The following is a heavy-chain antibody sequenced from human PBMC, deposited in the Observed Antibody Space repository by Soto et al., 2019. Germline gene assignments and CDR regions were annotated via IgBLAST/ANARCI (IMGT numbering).Heavy chain of an antibody. Sequence: GGSLRLSCAASGFSFSKYALTWVRQAPGKGLEWVSVISGSGGSTYFADSVKGRFTISRDNAKNSLYLQMNSLRAEDTAVYYCARSIAARLNWFDPWGQGTLVTVSS. CDR3: ARSIAARLNWFDP. J-gene: IGHJ5*02. CDR2: ISGSGGST. CDR1: GFSFSKYA. V-gene: IGHV3-23*01. D-gene: IGHD6-6*01.